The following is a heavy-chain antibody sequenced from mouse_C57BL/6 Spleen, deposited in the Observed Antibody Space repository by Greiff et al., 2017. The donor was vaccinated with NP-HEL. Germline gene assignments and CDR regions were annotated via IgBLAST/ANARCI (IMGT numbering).Heavy chain of an antibody. CDR2: ISNGGGST. CDR3: ARDYGSSLWYFDV. J-gene: IGHJ1*03. Sequence: EVQLQESGGGLVQPGGSLKLSCAASGFTFSDYYMYWVRQTPEKRLEWVAYISNGGGSTYYPDTVKGRFTISRDNAKNTLYLQMSRLKSEDTAMYYCARDYGSSLWYFDVWGTGTTVTVSS. V-gene: IGHV5-12*01. CDR1: GFTFSDYY. D-gene: IGHD1-1*01.